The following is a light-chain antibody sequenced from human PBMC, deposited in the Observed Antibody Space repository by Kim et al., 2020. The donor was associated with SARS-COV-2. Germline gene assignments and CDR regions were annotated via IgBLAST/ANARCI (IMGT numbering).Light chain of an antibody. J-gene: IGKJ5*01. V-gene: IGKV3D-15*01. Sequence: PGENATPSCRTSQSVNSNLAWYQQRPGQAPRLLIFGASTRSIDIPARFSGSGSGTEFTLTITNLQSEDFAVYYCQQYNNWPPITFGQGTRLEIK. CDR1: QSVNSN. CDR3: QQYNNWPPIT. CDR2: GAS.